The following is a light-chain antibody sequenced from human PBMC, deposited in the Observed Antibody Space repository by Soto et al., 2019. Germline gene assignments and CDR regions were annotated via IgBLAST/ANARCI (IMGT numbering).Light chain of an antibody. CDR3: QQRNNWTPT. V-gene: IGKV3-11*01. CDR2: DAS. Sequence: EIVLTQSPGTLSLSPGERVTLSCRASQSISSYLAWYQQRPGQPSRLLIYDASNRATGIPARFSGSGSGTDFTLTISSLEPEDFALYFCQQRNNWTPTFGGGTKVE. CDR1: QSISSY. J-gene: IGKJ4*01.